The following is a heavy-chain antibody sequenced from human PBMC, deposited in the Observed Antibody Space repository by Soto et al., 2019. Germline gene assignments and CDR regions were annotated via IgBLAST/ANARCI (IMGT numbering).Heavy chain of an antibody. D-gene: IGHD5-18*01. V-gene: IGHV3-11*06. Sequence: GGSLRLSCAASGFTFSDYYMSWIRQAPGKGLEWVSYISSSSSYTNYADSVKGRFTISRDNAKNSLYLQMNSLRAEDTAVYYCARSRGYSYGPYHDAFDIWGQGTMVTVSS. CDR2: ISSSSSYT. J-gene: IGHJ3*02. CDR1: GFTFSDYY. CDR3: ARSRGYSYGPYHDAFDI.